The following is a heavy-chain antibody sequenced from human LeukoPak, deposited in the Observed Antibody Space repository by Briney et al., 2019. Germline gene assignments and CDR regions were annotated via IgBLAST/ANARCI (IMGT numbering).Heavy chain of an antibody. CDR3: ARDPTDYGDYDFDY. V-gene: IGHV1-8*01. CDR1: GYTFTSYD. D-gene: IGHD4-17*01. Sequence: ASVKVSCKASGYTFTSYDINWVRQATGQGLEWMGWMNPNSGNTGYAQKFQGRVTMTRNTSISTAYMELSSLRSEDTAVYYCARDPTDYGDYDFDYWGQGTLVTVSS. J-gene: IGHJ4*02. CDR2: MNPNSGNT.